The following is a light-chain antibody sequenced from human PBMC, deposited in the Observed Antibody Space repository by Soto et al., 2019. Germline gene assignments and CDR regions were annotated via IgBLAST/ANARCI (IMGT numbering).Light chain of an antibody. J-gene: IGLJ1*01. CDR2: EVN. CDR3: TSYAGGNNV. V-gene: IGLV2-8*01. CDR1: SNDVGGYNY. Sequence: QSVLTQPPSASGSPGQSVTISCTGTSNDVGGYNYVSWYQQHPGKVPKLMVYEVNKRPSGVPDRFSGSKSGNTASLTVSGLQAEDEADYYCTSYAGGNNVFGTGTKVTVL.